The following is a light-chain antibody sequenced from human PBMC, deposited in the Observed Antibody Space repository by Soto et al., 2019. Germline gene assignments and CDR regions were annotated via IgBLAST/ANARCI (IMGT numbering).Light chain of an antibody. V-gene: IGLV1-40*01. CDR2: GNS. CDR1: SSNIGAGYD. Sequence: QSVLTQPPSVSGAPGQRVTISCTGRSSNIGAGYDVHWYQQLPGTAPKLLIYGNSNRPSGVPDRFSGSKSGTSASLAITGLQAEDESDYYCQSYDSSRSGVVVGGGTKLTVL. CDR3: QSYDSSRSGVV. J-gene: IGLJ2*01.